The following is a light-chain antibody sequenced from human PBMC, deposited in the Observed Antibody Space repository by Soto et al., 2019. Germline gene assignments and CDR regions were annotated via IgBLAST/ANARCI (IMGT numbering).Light chain of an antibody. Sequence: QSALTQPASVSGSPGQSITLSCTGTSSDVGGYDYVSWYQQHPGKAPKLMIYDVTNRPSGVSIRFSGSKSGNTASLTISGLQAEDEADYFCSSYKSSFLVVFGGGTKLTVL. V-gene: IGLV2-14*01. CDR2: DVT. J-gene: IGLJ2*01. CDR1: SSDVGGYDY. CDR3: SSYKSSFLVV.